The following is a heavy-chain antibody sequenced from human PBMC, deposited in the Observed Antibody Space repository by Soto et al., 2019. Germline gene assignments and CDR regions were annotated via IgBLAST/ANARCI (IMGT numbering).Heavy chain of an antibody. J-gene: IGHJ6*03. CDR2: IYYSGST. V-gene: IGHV4-59*01. D-gene: IGHD3-3*01. CDR1: GGSISSYY. CDR3: ARGPPYDFWSGYPNYYYYMDV. Sequence: SETLSLTCTVSGGSISSYYWSWIRQPPGKGLEWIGYIYYSGSTNYNPSLKSRVTISVDTSKNQFSLKLSSVTAADTAVYYCARGPPYDFWSGYPNYYYYMDVWGKGTTVTVSS.